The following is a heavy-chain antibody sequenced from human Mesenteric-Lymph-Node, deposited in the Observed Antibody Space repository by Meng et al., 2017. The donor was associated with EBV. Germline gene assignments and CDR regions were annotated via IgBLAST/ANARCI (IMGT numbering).Heavy chain of an antibody. CDR2: ISAYNGNT. D-gene: IGHD3-22*01. Sequence: QVHLEQSGAEVKKPGASVKVSCKAAGYNFNNYGVTWVRQAPGQGLEWMGWISAYNGNTDYAQKLQGRVTMTKDKSTTTAYMDLRSLRSDDTAVYYCARVSDSDSSGLDYWGQGTLVTVSS. V-gene: IGHV1-18*01. CDR1: GYNFNNYG. J-gene: IGHJ4*02. CDR3: ARVSDSDSSGLDY.